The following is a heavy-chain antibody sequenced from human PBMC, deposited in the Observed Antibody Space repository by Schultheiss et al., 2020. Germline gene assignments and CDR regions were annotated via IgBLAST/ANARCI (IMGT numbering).Heavy chain of an antibody. D-gene: IGHD2-15*01. CDR2: IYYSGST. CDR1: GGSFSGYY. V-gene: IGHV4-34*09. J-gene: IGHJ4*02. Sequence: SQTLSLTCAVYGGSFSGYYWSWIRQPPGKGLEWIGYIYYSGSTNYNPSLKSRVTISVDTSKNQFSLKLSSVTAADTAVYYCARDIGGLDYWGQGTLVTVSS. CDR3: ARDIGGLDY.